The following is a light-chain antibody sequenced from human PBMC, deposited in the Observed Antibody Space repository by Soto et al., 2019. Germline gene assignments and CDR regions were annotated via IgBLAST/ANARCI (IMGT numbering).Light chain of an antibody. J-gene: IGLJ1*01. Sequence: QSVLTQPRSVSGSPGQSVTISCTGTSSDVGGYNYVSWYQQHPGKAPKLMIYDVSKRPSGVPDRFSGSKSGNTPSLTISGLQAEDEADYYCCSYAGSFYVFGTGTKVTVL. CDR2: DVS. V-gene: IGLV2-11*01. CDR3: CSYAGSFYV. CDR1: SSDVGGYNY.